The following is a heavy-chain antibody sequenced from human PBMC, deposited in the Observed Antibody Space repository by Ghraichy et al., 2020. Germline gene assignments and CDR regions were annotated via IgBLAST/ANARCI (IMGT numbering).Heavy chain of an antibody. D-gene: IGHD3-10*01. J-gene: IGHJ4*02. V-gene: IGHV4-34*01. CDR3: ARVVGYLTMVRGVPRKANIFDY. Sequence: SETLSLTCAVYGGSFSGYYWSWIRQPPGKGLEWIGEINHSGSTNYNPSLKSRVTISVDTSKNQFSLKLSSVTAADTAVYYCARVVGYLTMVRGVPRKANIFDYWGQGTLVTVSS. CDR2: INHSGST. CDR1: GGSFSGYY.